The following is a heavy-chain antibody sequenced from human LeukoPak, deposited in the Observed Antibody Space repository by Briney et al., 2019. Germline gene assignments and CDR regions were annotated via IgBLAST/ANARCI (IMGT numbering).Heavy chain of an antibody. D-gene: IGHD1-26*01. Sequence: SETLSLTCAVYGGSFSGYYWSWIRQPPGKGLEWIGEINHSGSTNYNPSLKSRVTISVDTSKNQFSLKLSSGTAADTAVHYCARGGSPVGATNDYWGQGPLVTVSS. CDR2: INHSGST. V-gene: IGHV4-34*01. CDR1: GGSFSGYY. CDR3: ARGGSPVGATNDY. J-gene: IGHJ4*02.